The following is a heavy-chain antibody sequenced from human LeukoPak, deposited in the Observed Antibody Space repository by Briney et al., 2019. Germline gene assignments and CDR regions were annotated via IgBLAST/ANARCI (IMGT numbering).Heavy chain of an antibody. CDR2: IGTDNGNT. D-gene: IGHD3-3*01. CDR1: GYTFTSYH. J-gene: IGHJ3*02. V-gene: IGHV1-18*01. CDR3: ARGAISNHGFDI. Sequence: GASVKVSCKASGYTFTSYHFSWVRQAPGQGLEWMGWIGTDNGNTNYAQKFQDRVTMTTDTSTTTAYMELRSLSSDDTAVYYCARGAISNHGFDIWGQGTMVTVSS.